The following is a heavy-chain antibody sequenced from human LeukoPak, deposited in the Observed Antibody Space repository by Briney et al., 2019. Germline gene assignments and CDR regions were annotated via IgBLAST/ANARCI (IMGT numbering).Heavy chain of an antibody. CDR2: ISGGGGTT. CDR1: GFTFSNYA. J-gene: IGHJ4*02. Sequence: GGSLRLSCAASGFTFSNYAMSWVRQAPGKGLEWVSGISGGGGTTYYADSVKGRFTISRDNSKNTLYLQMHSLRAEDTAVYYCAKDRVHYFDSSGYSCDYWGQGSLVTVSS. V-gene: IGHV3-23*01. D-gene: IGHD3-22*01. CDR3: AKDRVHYFDSSGYSCDY.